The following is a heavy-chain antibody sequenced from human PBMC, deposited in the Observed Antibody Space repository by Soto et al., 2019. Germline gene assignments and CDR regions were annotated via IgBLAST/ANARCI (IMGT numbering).Heavy chain of an antibody. V-gene: IGHV4-34*01. CDR1: GGSFSGYY. J-gene: IGHJ4*02. Sequence: PSETLSLTCTVYGGSFSGYYWNWIRQPPGKGLEWIGEINHSGSTNYNPSLKSRVTISVDTSKNQFSLKLSSVTAADTAVYYCERGYGRNFDYWGQGTLVTVS. D-gene: IGHD3-10*01. CDR3: ERGYGRNFDY. CDR2: INHSGST.